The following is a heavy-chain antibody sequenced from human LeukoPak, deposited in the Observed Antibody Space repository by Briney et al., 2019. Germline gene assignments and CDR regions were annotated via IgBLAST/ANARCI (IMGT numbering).Heavy chain of an antibody. CDR3: ARQASGSYLNWFDP. D-gene: IGHD1-26*01. CDR1: GGSISSYY. J-gene: IGHJ5*02. CDR2: IYYSGST. V-gene: IGHV4-59*08. Sequence: SETLSLTCTVSGGSISSYYWSWIRQPPGKGLEWIGYIYYSGSTNYNPSLKSRVTIPVDTSKNQFSLKLSSVTAADTAVYYCARQASGSYLNWFDPWGQGTLVTVSS.